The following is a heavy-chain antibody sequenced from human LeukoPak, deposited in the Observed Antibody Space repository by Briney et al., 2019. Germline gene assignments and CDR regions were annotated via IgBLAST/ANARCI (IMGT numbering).Heavy chain of an antibody. Sequence: GGSLRLSCAASGFTFSTYWMSWVRQAPGKGLEWVGNIKQDGSEKYYVDSVKGRFTISRDNAKNSLYLQTNSLRAEDTAMYYCARDSAGNDYWGQGTLVTVSS. CDR3: ARDSAGNDY. V-gene: IGHV3-7*01. CDR2: IKQDGSEK. CDR1: GFTFSTYW. D-gene: IGHD6-13*01. J-gene: IGHJ4*02.